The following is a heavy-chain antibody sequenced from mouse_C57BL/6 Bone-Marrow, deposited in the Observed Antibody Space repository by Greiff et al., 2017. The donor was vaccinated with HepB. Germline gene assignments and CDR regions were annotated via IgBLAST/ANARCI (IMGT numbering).Heavy chain of an antibody. CDR1: GYTFTSYW. D-gene: IGHD2-3*01. CDR3: AIPDGYYFRFDY. Sequence: QVQLQQPGTELVKPGASVKLSCKASGYTFTSYWMHWVKQRPGQGLEWIGNINPSNGGTNYNEKFKSKATLTLDKSSSTAYMQLSSLTSEDSAVYYCAIPDGYYFRFDYWGQGTTLTVSS. V-gene: IGHV1-53*01. CDR2: INPSNGGT. J-gene: IGHJ2*01.